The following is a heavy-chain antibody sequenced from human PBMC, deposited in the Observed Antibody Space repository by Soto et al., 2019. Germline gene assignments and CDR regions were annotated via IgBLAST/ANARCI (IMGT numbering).Heavy chain of an antibody. CDR3: AKPDFWSGYPRGTFDY. V-gene: IGHV3-30*18. CDR2: ISYDGSNK. J-gene: IGHJ4*02. Sequence: GGSLRLSCAASGFTFSSYGMHWVRQAPGKGLEWVAVISYDGSNKYYADSVKGRFTISRDNSKNTLYLQMNSLRAEDTAVYYCAKPDFWSGYPRGTFDYWGQGTLVTVSS. CDR1: GFTFSSYG. D-gene: IGHD3-3*01.